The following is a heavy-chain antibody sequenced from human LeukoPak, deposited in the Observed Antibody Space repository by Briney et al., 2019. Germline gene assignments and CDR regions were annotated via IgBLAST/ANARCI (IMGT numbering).Heavy chain of an antibody. D-gene: IGHD2-2*01. V-gene: IGHV1-8*01. J-gene: IGHJ6*02. Sequence: ASVKVSCKASGYTFTSYDINWVRQATGQGLEWMGWMNPNSGNAGYVQKFQGRVTMTRSTSVGIAYMELSSLRSEDTAVYFCAREKVRQSGMDVWGQGTTVTVSS. CDR2: MNPNSGNA. CDR3: AREKVRQSGMDV. CDR1: GYTFTSYD.